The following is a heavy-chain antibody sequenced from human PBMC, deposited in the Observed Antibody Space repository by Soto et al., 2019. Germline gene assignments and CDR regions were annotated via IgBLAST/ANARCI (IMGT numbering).Heavy chain of an antibody. Sequence: EVQLVESGGGLVQPGGSLRLSCTASGFTFSSYWMSWVRQAPGKGLGWVANIKEDGSGKYYVDSVKSRFSISRDNARNSLYLQMNSLRVEDTAVYYCVRVGRLGGYWGQGALVTVSS. D-gene: IGHD3-16*01. CDR1: GFTFSSYW. CDR3: VRVGRLGGY. J-gene: IGHJ4*02. CDR2: IKEDGSGK. V-gene: IGHV3-7*03.